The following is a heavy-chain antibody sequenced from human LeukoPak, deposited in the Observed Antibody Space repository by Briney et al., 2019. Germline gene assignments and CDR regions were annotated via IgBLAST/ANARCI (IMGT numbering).Heavy chain of an antibody. CDR1: GGTFSSYA. Sequence: VASVKVSCKASGGTFSSYAISWVRQAPGQGLEWMGRIIPILGIANYAQKFQGRVTITADKSTSTAYMELSSLRSEDTAVYYCATPGYCSSTSCYAGNAFVYWGQGTLVTVSS. CDR3: ATPGYCSSTSCYAGNAFVY. D-gene: IGHD2-2*01. J-gene: IGHJ4*02. V-gene: IGHV1-69*04. CDR2: IIPILGIA.